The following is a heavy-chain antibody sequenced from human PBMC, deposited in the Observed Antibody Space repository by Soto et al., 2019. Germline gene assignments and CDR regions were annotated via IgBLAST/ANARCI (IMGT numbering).Heavy chain of an antibody. CDR3: AKRGYYDSSGYYDAFDI. J-gene: IGHJ3*02. Sequence: SLRLSCAASGFTFSSYGMHWVRQAPGKGLEWVAVISYDGSNKYYADSVKGRFTISRDNSKNTLYLQMNSLRAEDTAVYYCAKRGYYDSSGYYDAFDIWGQGTMVTVSS. CDR1: GFTFSSYG. CDR2: ISYDGSNK. D-gene: IGHD3-22*01. V-gene: IGHV3-30*18.